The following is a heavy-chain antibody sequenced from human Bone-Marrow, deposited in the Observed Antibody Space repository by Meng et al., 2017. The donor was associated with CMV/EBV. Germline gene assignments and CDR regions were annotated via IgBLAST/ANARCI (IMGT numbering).Heavy chain of an antibody. J-gene: IGHJ4*02. Sequence: SETLSLTCTVSGGSISSYYWSWIRQPPGKGLEWIGYIYYSGSTNYNPSLKSRVTISVDTSKNQFSLNLSSVTAADTAVYYCARGSSDYWSGYTHFDYWGQGNLVTVSS. CDR3: ARGSSDYWSGYTHFDY. CDR2: IYYSGST. CDR1: GGSISSYY. D-gene: IGHD3-3*01. V-gene: IGHV4-59*01.